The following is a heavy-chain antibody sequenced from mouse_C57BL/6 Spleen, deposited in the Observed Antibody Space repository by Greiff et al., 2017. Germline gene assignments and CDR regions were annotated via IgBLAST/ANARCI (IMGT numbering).Heavy chain of an antibody. J-gene: IGHJ1*03. Sequence: VQLQQPGAELVKPGASVKLSCKASGYTFTSYWMHWVKQRPGQGLEWIGMIHPNSGSTNYNEKFKSKATLTVDKSSSTVYMQLSSLTSEDSAVYYCARDYYGSSYGYFDVWGTGTTVTVSS. V-gene: IGHV1-64*01. CDR3: ARDYYGSSYGYFDV. CDR2: IHPNSGST. D-gene: IGHD1-1*01. CDR1: GYTFTSYW.